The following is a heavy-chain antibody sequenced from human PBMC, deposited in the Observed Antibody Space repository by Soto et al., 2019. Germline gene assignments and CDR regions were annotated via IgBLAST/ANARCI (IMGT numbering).Heavy chain of an antibody. CDR1: LYTFTNYG. Sequence: QVLLVQTRAEVKKPGASVKVSCKTSLYTFTNYGFSWVRQAPGQGLEWMGWISPYSGNTNYAQKLQGRVTLTTDTSTTTAYLELRSLKSDDTAVYYCATQPYSGDWPEGNYFDYWGQGTLVTVSS. V-gene: IGHV1-18*01. D-gene: IGHD6-19*01. J-gene: IGHJ4*02. CDR2: ISPYSGNT. CDR3: ATQPYSGDWPEGNYFDY.